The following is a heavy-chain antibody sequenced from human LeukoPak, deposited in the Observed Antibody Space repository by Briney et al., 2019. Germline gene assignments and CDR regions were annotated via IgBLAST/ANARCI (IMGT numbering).Heavy chain of an antibody. CDR2: INPSGGST. V-gene: IGHV1-46*01. Sequence: ASVKVSCKASGYTFTSYYMHWVRQAPGQGLEWMGIINPSGGSTSYAQKFQGRVTMTRDTSPSTVYMELSSLRSEDTAVYYCARDNSDKHGATYFWRFHPWGRGTLVTVSS. CDR1: GYTFTSYY. D-gene: IGHD4/OR15-4a*01. J-gene: IGHJ5*02. CDR3: ARDNSDKHGATYFWRFHP.